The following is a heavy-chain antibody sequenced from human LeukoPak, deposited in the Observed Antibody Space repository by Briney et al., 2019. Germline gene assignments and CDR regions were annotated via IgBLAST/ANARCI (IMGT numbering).Heavy chain of an antibody. CDR3: ARAHKGHSSAWYDDF. CDR2: ISAYNGNT. Sequence: ASVKVSCKASGYTFTNYGISWVRQAPGQGLEWMGWISAYNGNTNYAQKFQGRVTMTTDTSTTTAYMELRSLRSDDTAVYYCARAHKGHSSAWYDDFWGQGTLVTISS. V-gene: IGHV1-18*01. J-gene: IGHJ4*02. CDR1: GYTFTNYG. D-gene: IGHD6-19*01.